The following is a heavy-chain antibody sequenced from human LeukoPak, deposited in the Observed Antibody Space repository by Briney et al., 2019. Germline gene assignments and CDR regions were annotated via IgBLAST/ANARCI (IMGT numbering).Heavy chain of an antibody. CDR3: AREVGYCSGGSCYEWFDP. D-gene: IGHD2-15*01. CDR1: GGSTSPYY. Sequence: SETLSLTCTVSGGSTSPYYWSWIRQPAGKGLEWIGRIYTSGSTNYNPSLKSRVTMSVDTSKNQFSLKLSSVTAADTAVYYCAREVGYCSGGSCYEWFDPWGQGTLVTVSS. J-gene: IGHJ5*02. V-gene: IGHV4-4*07. CDR2: IYTSGST.